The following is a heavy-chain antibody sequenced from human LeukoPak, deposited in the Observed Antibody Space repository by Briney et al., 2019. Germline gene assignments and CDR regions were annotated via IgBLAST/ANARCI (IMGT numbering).Heavy chain of an antibody. J-gene: IGHJ3*02. CDR1: GGTFTSYA. CDR3: ARVSTMIVVVNGAFGI. V-gene: IGHV1-69*13. D-gene: IGHD3-22*01. Sequence: SVKVSCKASGGTFTSYAISWVRQAPGQGLEWMGGIIPIFGTANYAQKFQGRVTITADESTSTAYMELSSLRSEDTAVYYCARVSTMIVVVNGAFGIWGQGTMVTVSS. CDR2: IIPIFGTA.